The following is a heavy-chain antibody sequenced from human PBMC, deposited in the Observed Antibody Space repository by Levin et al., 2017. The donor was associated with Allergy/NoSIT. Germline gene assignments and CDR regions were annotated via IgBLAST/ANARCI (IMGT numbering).Heavy chain of an antibody. J-gene: IGHJ4*02. Sequence: SETLSLTCTVSGGSISSGSYYYNWIRQPAGKGLEWIGRMYIRGGTNYNPSLQSRVTISIDTSKNQFSLQLRSVTAADTAVYYCARDKWTFGDYVGGFDDWGRGTLVTVSS. CDR1: GGSISSGSYY. CDR3: ARDKWTFGDYVGGFDD. CDR2: MYIRGGT. V-gene: IGHV4-61*02. D-gene: IGHD4-17*01.